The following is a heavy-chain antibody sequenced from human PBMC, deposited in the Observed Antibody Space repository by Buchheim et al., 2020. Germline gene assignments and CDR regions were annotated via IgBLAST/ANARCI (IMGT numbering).Heavy chain of an antibody. V-gene: IGHV4-34*01. Sequence: QVQLQQWGAGLLKPSETLSLTCAVYGGSFSGYYWSWIRQPPGKGLEWIGEINHSGSTNYNPSLKSRVTISVDTSKHKFSLKLSSVTAADTAVYYCARGYDYVWGSYRIDYWGQGTL. CDR1: GGSFSGYY. CDR2: INHSGST. CDR3: ARGYDYVWGSYRIDY. J-gene: IGHJ4*02. D-gene: IGHD3-16*02.